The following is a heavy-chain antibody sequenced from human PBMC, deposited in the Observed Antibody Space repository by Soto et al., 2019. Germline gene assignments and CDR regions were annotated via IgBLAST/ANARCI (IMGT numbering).Heavy chain of an antibody. D-gene: IGHD1-26*01. CDR1: GFTFSSYG. CDR3: AILWELPRIDDAFDI. Sequence: PGGSPRLSCAASGFTFSSYGMHWVRQAPGKGLEWVAVISYDGSNKYYADSVKGRFTISRDNSKNTLYLQMNSLRAEDTAVYYCAILWELPRIDDAFDIWGQGTMVTVSS. J-gene: IGHJ3*02. V-gene: IGHV3-30*03. CDR2: ISYDGSNK.